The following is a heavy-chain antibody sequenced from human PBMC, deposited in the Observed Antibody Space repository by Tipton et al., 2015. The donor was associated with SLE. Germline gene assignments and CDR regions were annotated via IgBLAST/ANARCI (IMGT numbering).Heavy chain of an antibody. CDR3: ARGELYSCASLYYFEY. Sequence: TLSLTCTVSSDSMSSYYWSWIRQPPGKGLEWIGYIYYSGITSYNPSLKSRVTISVDTSKNQFSLKLSSVTAADTAVYFCARGELYSCASLYYFEYWGQGTLVTVSS. CDR2: IYYSGIT. CDR1: SDSMSSYY. D-gene: IGHD1-7*01. V-gene: IGHV4-59*01. J-gene: IGHJ4*02.